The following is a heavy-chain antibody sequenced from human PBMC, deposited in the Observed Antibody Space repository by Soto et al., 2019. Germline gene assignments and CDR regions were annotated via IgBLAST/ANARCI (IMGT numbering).Heavy chain of an antibody. J-gene: IGHJ5*02. CDR1: GGTFSSYA. CDR2: IIPIFGTA. CDR3: ATRAPYYYDSSGSLFDP. V-gene: IGHV1-69*13. Sequence: SVKVSCKASGGTFSSYATSWVRQAPGQGLEWMGGIIPIFGTASYAQKFQGRVTITADESTSTAYMELSSLRSEDTAVYYCATRAPYYYDSSGSLFDPWGQGTLVTVSS. D-gene: IGHD3-22*01.